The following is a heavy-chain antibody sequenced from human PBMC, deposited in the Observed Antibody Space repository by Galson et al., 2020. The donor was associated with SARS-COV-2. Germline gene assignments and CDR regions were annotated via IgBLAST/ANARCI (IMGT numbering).Heavy chain of an antibody. Sequence: SVKVSCKASGGTFSSYAISWVRQAPGQGLEWMGGIIPIFGTANYAQKFQGRVTITADESTSTAYMELSSLRSEDTAVYYCAREVVYSGYDWGDAFDIWGQGTMVTVSS. CDR1: GGTFSSYA. D-gene: IGHD5-12*01. J-gene: IGHJ3*02. CDR2: IIPIFGTA. V-gene: IGHV1-69*13. CDR3: AREVVYSGYDWGDAFDI.